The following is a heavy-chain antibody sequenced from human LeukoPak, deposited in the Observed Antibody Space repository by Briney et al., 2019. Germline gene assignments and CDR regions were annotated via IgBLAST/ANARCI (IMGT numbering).Heavy chain of an antibody. J-gene: IGHJ6*02. CDR2: ISAYNGNT. Sequence: ASVKVSCKASGYTFTSYGISWVRQVPGQGLEWMGWISAYNGNTNYAQKLQGRVTMTTDTSTSTAYMELRSLRSDDTAVYYCARDYYDSSGYYYYYYGMDVWGQGTTVTVSS. D-gene: IGHD3-22*01. V-gene: IGHV1-18*01. CDR3: ARDYYDSSGYYYYYYGMDV. CDR1: GYTFTSYG.